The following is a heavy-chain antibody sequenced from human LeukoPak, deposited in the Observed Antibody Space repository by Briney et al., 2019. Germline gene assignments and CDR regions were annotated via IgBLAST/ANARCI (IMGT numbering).Heavy chain of an antibody. V-gene: IGHV4-34*01. Sequence: SGTLSLTCAVYGGSFSGYYWSWIRQPPGKGLEWIGEINHSGSTNYNPSLKSRVTISVDTSKNQFSLKLSSVTAADTAAYYCARGHPPYYYYYYMDVWGKGTTVTVSS. CDR1: GGSFSGYY. CDR3: ARGHPPYYYYYYMDV. CDR2: INHSGST. J-gene: IGHJ6*03.